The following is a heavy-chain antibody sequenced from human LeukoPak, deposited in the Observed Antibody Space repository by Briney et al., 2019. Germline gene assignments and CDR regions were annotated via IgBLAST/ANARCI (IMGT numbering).Heavy chain of an antibody. CDR1: GFTFDDYA. J-gene: IGHJ4*02. D-gene: IGHD2-8*02. V-gene: IGHV3-9*01. CDR2: ISWNSGSI. Sequence: GGSLRLSCAASGFTFDDYAMHWVRQAPGKGLEWVSGISWNSGSIGYADSVKGRFTISRGNAKNSLYLQMNSLRAEDTALYYCAKDIYWSPYGDLDYWGQGTLVTVSS. CDR3: AKDIYWSPYGDLDY.